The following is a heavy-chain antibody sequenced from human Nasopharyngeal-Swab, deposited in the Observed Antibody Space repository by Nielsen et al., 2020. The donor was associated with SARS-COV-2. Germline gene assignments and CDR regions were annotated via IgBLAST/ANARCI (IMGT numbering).Heavy chain of an antibody. D-gene: IGHD2/OR15-2a*01. J-gene: IGHJ3*02. CDR1: GGSISSYY. CDR2: ISYSGYT. Sequence: SETLSLTCAVSGGSISSYYWSWIRQPPGKGLEWIGYISYSGYTYYNPSLKSRVTISVDTSRKLFSLKLSSLTAADTAVYYCAIAARKNINDAFDIWGQGTMVTVSS. CDR3: AIAARKNINDAFDI. V-gene: IGHV4-59*01.